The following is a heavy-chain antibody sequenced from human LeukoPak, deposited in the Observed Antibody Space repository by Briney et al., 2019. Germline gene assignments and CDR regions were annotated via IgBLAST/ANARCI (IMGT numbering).Heavy chain of an antibody. D-gene: IGHD5-12*01. V-gene: IGHV4-34*01. CDR3: ARHVGQVATFLYYYYIDV. CDR1: GGSFSDYN. Sequence: SETLSLTCAVYGGSFSDYNWSWIRQPPGKGLEWIGEINHSGNTNYNPSLKSRVTISVDTSKNQFSLKVSSVTAADTAVYYCARHVGQVATFLYYYYIDVWGKGTTVTVSS. CDR2: INHSGNT. J-gene: IGHJ6*03.